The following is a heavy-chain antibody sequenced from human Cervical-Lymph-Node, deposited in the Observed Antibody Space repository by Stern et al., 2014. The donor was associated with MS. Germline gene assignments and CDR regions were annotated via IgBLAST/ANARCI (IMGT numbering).Heavy chain of an antibody. D-gene: IGHD2-15*01. CDR2: ISAYNGNT. V-gene: IGHV1-18*01. CDR1: GYTFPSNG. Sequence: VQLVQSGAAVQKPGDSVKFSCKSSGYTFPSNGISSVRQATGTGLVCIVWISAYNGNTNYAQKRQGRVPMTTDTPTSTAYMELRSLRSDDTAVYYCARGLLGSENAFDIWGQGTMVTVSS. CDR3: ARGLLGSENAFDI. J-gene: IGHJ3*02.